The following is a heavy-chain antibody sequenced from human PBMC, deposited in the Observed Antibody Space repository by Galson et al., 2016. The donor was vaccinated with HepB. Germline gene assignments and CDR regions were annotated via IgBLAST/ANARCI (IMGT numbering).Heavy chain of an antibody. CDR2: ISKSGDYT. CDR1: GFIFSEYA. V-gene: IGHV3-23*01. CDR3: AKDLGDRLVTVYYYMDA. J-gene: IGHJ6*03. Sequence: SLRLSCAASGFIFSEYAMSWVRQAPGKGLEWVSAISKSGDYTYYADSVKGRFTISRDNSKNTLSLQMNSLRAEDTALYYCAKDLGDRLVTVYYYMDAWGKGTAVTVAS. D-gene: IGHD4-11*01.